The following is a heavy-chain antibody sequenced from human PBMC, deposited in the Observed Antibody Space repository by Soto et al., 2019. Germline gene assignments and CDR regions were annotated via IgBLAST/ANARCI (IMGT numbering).Heavy chain of an antibody. CDR2: IIPIFGTA. Sequence: WASVKVSCKASGGTFSSYAISWVRQAPGQGLEWMGGIIPIFGTANYAQKFQGRVTITADESTSTAYMELSSLRSEDTAVYYCARNSGSSLPFDYWGQGTLVTVSS. J-gene: IGHJ4*02. CDR1: GGTFSSYA. D-gene: IGHD1-26*01. V-gene: IGHV1-69*13. CDR3: ARNSGSSLPFDY.